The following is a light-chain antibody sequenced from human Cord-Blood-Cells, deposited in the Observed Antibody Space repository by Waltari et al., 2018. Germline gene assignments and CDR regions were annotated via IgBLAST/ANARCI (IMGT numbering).Light chain of an antibody. Sequence: QSALTQPASVSGSPGQSITISCTGTSSDVGGYNYVPWYQQHPGKAPKLRIYDVSNRPSGVSSRFSGSKSGNTASLTISGLQAEDEADYYCSSYTSSSTLVFGTGTKVTVL. V-gene: IGLV2-14*01. CDR2: DVS. CDR3: SSYTSSSTLV. J-gene: IGLJ1*01. CDR1: SSDVGGYNY.